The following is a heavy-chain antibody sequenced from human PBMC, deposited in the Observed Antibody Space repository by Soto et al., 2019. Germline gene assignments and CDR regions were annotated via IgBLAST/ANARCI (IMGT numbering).Heavy chain of an antibody. Sequence: ASVKVSCKASGYTFTSYGISWVRQAPGQGLEWMGWISAYNGNTNYAQKLQGRVTMTTDTSTSTAYMELRSLRSDDTAVYCCARGSQRVVVPAAVDYWGQGTLVTVSS. CDR2: ISAYNGNT. V-gene: IGHV1-18*01. CDR1: GYTFTSYG. CDR3: ARGSQRVVVPAAVDY. J-gene: IGHJ4*02. D-gene: IGHD2-2*01.